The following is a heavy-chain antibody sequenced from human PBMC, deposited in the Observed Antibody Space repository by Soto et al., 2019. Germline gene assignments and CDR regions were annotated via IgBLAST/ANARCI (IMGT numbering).Heavy chain of an antibody. CDR1: GYSFITSYQ. CDR2: INPTGSMT. CDR3: ARDTGYDHDAFAI. D-gene: IGHD5-12*01. V-gene: IGHV1-46*01. Sequence: QVQLVQSGAEVKKPGASVKVSCKSSGYSFITSYQMHWVRQAPGQGLEWMGIINPTGSMTRYSQKFQGRLTMTRDTSTDTDYMELSNLTSEDTCVYLCARDTGYDHDAFAIWGQGTRVTVSS. J-gene: IGHJ3*02.